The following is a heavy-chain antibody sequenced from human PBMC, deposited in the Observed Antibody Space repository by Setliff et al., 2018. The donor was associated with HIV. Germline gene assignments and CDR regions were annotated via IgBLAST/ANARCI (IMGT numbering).Heavy chain of an antibody. D-gene: IGHD6-13*01. CDR2: ISSRGRTI. J-gene: IGHJ4*02. CDR1: GFTFSDYD. V-gene: IGHV3-11*01. CDR3: ARDPTYSSSWYYFDY. Sequence: GGSLRLSCAASGFTFSDYDMSWIRQAPGKGLEWVSYISSRGRTIYYADSLKGRFTISRDNAKNSLYLQMNSLRAEDTAVYYCARDPTYSSSWYYFDYWGQGTLVTVSS.